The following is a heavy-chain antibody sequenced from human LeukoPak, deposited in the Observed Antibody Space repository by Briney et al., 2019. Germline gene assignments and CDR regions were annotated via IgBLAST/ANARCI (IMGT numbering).Heavy chain of an antibody. CDR3: ARGPRLGFDGDAFDI. Sequence: PSETLSLTCTVSSGSISSSSYYWGWIRQPPGKGLEWIGYIYYSGSTNYNPSLKSRVTISVDTSKNQFSLKLSSVTAADTAVYYCARGPRLGFDGDAFDIWGQGTMVTVSS. D-gene: IGHD3-16*01. CDR1: SGSISSSSYY. V-gene: IGHV4-61*05. J-gene: IGHJ3*02. CDR2: IYYSGST.